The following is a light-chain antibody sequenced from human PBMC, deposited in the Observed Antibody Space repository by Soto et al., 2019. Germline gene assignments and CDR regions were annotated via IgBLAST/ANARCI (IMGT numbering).Light chain of an antibody. Sequence: QSVLTQPASVSGSPGQSITISCTGNSKEVGSYNLVSWYQQHPGKAPKLMIYEVSKRPSGVSNRFSGSKSGNTASLTISGLQAEDEANYYCCSYAGSSFYVFGTGTKVTV. J-gene: IGLJ1*01. CDR2: EVS. V-gene: IGLV2-23*02. CDR3: CSYAGSSFYV. CDR1: SKEVGSYNL.